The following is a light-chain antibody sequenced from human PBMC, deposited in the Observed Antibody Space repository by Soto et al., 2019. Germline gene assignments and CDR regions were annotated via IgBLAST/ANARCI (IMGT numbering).Light chain of an antibody. Sequence: IVLTQSPATLSLSPGERATLSCRASQTVTSNFLAWYQQKPGQAPRLLIYGASSRATGIPDRFSGSGSGTDFTLTISRLEPGDFAVYYCQQYAKAPLTFGQGTKVDIK. CDR1: QTVTSNF. J-gene: IGKJ1*01. CDR2: GAS. CDR3: QQYAKAPLT. V-gene: IGKV3-20*01.